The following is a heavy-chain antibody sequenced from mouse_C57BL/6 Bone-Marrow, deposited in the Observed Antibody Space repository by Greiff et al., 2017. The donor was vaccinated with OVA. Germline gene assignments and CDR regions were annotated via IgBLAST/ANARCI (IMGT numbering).Heavy chain of an antibody. Sequence: EVQLQESGPVLVKPGASVKMSCKASGYTFTDYYMNWVKQSHGKSLEWIGVINPYNGGTSYNQKFKGKATLTVDKSSSTAYMELNSLTSEDSAVYYCAREGGYHSNPEGYFDVWGTGTTVTVSS. CDR1: GYTFTDYY. J-gene: IGHJ1*03. CDR2: INPYNGGT. D-gene: IGHD2-5*01. V-gene: IGHV1-19*01. CDR3: AREGGYHSNPEGYFDV.